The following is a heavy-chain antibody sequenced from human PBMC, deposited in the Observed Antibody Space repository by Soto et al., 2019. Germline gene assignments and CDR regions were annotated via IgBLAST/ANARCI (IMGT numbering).Heavy chain of an antibody. V-gene: IGHV1-69*02. Sequence: SVKVSCKASGYTFTSYTISWVRQAPGQGLEWMGRIIPILGIANYAQKFQGRVTITADKSTSTAYMELSSLRSEDTAVYYCARARYYDILTGYPVANWFDPWGQGTLVTVSS. CDR1: GYTFTSYT. CDR3: ARARYYDILTGYPVANWFDP. CDR2: IIPILGIA. D-gene: IGHD3-9*01. J-gene: IGHJ5*02.